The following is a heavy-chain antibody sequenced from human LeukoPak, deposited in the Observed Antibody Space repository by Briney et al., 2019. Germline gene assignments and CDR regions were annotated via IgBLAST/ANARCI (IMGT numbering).Heavy chain of an antibody. D-gene: IGHD2-15*01. CDR1: SYSIGSGYY. CDR3: AREGSSSYYYGMDV. J-gene: IGHJ6*02. Sequence: PSETLSLTCTVSSYSIGSGYYWGWIRQPPGKGLEWIGSIYHSGSTYYNPSLKSRVTMSLDTSKNQFSLKLSSVTAADTAVYYCAREGSSSYYYGMDVWGQGTTVTVSS. V-gene: IGHV4-38-2*02. CDR2: IYHSGST.